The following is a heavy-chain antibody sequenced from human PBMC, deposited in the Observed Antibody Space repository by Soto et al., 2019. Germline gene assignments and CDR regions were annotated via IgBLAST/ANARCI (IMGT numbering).Heavy chain of an antibody. V-gene: IGHV4-34*01. CDR2: INHSGST. J-gene: IGHJ6*03. D-gene: IGHD2-2*01. Sequence: QVQLQQWGAGLLKPSETLSLTCAVYGGSFSGYYWSWIRQPPGKGLEWIGEINHSGSTNYNPSLKSRVTISVDTSKNQFSLKLSSVTAADTAVYHCARGVDIVVVPAAINYYYYMDVWGKGTTVTVSS. CDR1: GGSFSGYY. CDR3: ARGVDIVVVPAAINYYYYMDV.